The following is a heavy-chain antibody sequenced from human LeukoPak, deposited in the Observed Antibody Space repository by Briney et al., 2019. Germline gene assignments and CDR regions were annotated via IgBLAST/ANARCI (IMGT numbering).Heavy chain of an antibody. D-gene: IGHD1-26*01. V-gene: IGHV3-23*01. Sequence: GGSLRLSYAACEFTYSINAMRCLPPPPGEGVECVSSLSDSGSNTFYTDTVRGRFTNSRDNSKNALYLQMNSLSAEDTAVYYCAKDLSNRIEYSGSYTPPLDYWGQGTLVTVSS. J-gene: IGHJ4*02. CDR3: AKDLSNRIEYSGSYTPPLDY. CDR2: LSDSGSNT. CDR1: EFTYSINA.